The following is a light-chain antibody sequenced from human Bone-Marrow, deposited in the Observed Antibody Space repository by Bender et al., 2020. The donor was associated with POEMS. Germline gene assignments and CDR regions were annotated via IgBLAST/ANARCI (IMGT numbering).Light chain of an antibody. CDR2: END. Sequence: FMLTQLHSVSASPGQTVTISCIRSSGNIADNYVQWYQQRPGGSPTTVIYENDERLFGVYDRFSGSIDSSSNSAFLTISGLKTEDEADYYCQSYDRSTPPVFGGGTKLPVL. J-gene: IGLJ3*02. CDR3: QSYDRSTPPV. V-gene: IGLV6-57*01. CDR1: SGNIADNY.